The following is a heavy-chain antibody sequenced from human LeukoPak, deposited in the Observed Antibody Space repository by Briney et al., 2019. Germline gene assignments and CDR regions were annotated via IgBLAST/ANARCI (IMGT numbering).Heavy chain of an antibody. CDR2: INPSGGST. Sequence: ASVKVSCKASGGTFSSYAISWVRQAPGQGLEWMGIINPSGGSTSYAQKFQGRVTMTRDTSTSTVYMELSSLRSEDTAVYYCAREDTAMVTFLYHYWGQGTLVTVSS. J-gene: IGHJ4*02. CDR1: GGTFSSYA. V-gene: IGHV1-46*01. D-gene: IGHD5-18*01. CDR3: AREDTAMVTFLYHY.